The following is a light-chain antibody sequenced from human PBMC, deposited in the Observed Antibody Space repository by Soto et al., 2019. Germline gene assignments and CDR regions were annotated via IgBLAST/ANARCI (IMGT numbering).Light chain of an antibody. V-gene: IGLV1-40*01. CDR1: SSNIGAGYD. Sequence: QSVLTQPPSLSGAPGKRVTISCTGSSSNIGAGYDVHWYQQLPGTAPKLLIYGNSNRPSGVPDRFSGSKSGTSAPLAITGLQAEDEADYYCQSYDSSLRGWVFGGGTKLTVL. CDR2: GNS. J-gene: IGLJ3*02. CDR3: QSYDSSLRGWV.